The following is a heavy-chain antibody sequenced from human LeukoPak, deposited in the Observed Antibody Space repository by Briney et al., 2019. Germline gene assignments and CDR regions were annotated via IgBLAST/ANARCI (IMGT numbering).Heavy chain of an antibody. D-gene: IGHD5-12*01. Sequence: GGSLRLSCVASGFTFSSFGMHWVRQAPGKGLEWLAVISFDGYNKYYADSVKGRFTISRDNSKNTLYLQMNSLRAEDTAVYYCAKSRVGYDYWGQGTLVTVSS. CDR3: AKSRVGYDY. J-gene: IGHJ4*02. CDR1: GFTFSSFG. V-gene: IGHV3-30*18. CDR2: ISFDGYNK.